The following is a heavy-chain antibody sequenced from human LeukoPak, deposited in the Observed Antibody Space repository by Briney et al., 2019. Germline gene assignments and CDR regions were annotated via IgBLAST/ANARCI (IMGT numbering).Heavy chain of an antibody. D-gene: IGHD3-3*01. Sequence: GGSLRLSCAASGFTFSSYAMSRVRQAPGKGLEWVSAISGSGGSTYYADSVKGRFTISRDNTKNSLYLQMNSLRAEDTAVYYCARDWRSQYYDFWSGPNWFDPWGQGTLVTVSS. CDR2: ISGSGGST. J-gene: IGHJ5*02. V-gene: IGHV3-23*01. CDR1: GFTFSSYA. CDR3: ARDWRSQYYDFWSGPNWFDP.